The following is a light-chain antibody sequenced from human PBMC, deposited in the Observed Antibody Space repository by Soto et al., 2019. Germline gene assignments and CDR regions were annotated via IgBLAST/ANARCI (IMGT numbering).Light chain of an antibody. Sequence: DIQMTQTPSTLSASVGDRVTITCRASQNIATWLARYQQKPGKAPKLLIYKESNLQSGVPSRFSGSGSGTEFTLSISSLQPDDFATYYCQQYSSFTTFGQGTKVDIK. V-gene: IGKV1-5*03. CDR1: QNIATW. J-gene: IGKJ1*01. CDR3: QQYSSFTT. CDR2: KES.